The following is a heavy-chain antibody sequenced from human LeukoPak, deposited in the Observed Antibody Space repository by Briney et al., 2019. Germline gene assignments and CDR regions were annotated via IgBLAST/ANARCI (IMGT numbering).Heavy chain of an antibody. D-gene: IGHD3-3*01. CDR1: GYTFTSYY. CDR2: INPSGGST. V-gene: IGHV1-46*01. Sequence: ASVKVSCKASGYTFTSYYMHWVRQAPGQGLEWMGIINPSGGSTSYAQKFQGRVTMTRDMSTSTVYMELSSLRSEDTAVYYCARAQPYDFWSGYYYYYYYYYMDVWGKGTTVTVSS. J-gene: IGHJ6*03. CDR3: ARAQPYDFWSGYYYYYYYYYMDV.